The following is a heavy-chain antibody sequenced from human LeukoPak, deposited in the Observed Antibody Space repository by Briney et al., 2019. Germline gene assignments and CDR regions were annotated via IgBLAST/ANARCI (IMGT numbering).Heavy chain of an antibody. Sequence: GGSLRLSCAASGFTFSSYGMHWVRQAPGKGLEWVAVISYDGSNKYYADSVKGRFTISRDNSKNTLYLQMNSLRAEDTAVYYCAKVKGRHYDFWSGYLPYFDYWGQGTLVTVSS. J-gene: IGHJ4*02. CDR1: GFTFSSYG. V-gene: IGHV3-30*18. CDR3: AKVKGRHYDFWSGYLPYFDY. D-gene: IGHD3-3*01. CDR2: ISYDGSNK.